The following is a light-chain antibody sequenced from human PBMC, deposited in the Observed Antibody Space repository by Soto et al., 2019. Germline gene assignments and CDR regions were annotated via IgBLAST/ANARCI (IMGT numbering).Light chain of an antibody. J-gene: IGLJ2*01. Sequence: QSVLTQPASVSGSPGQSITISCIGTSSDVGSYNLVSWYQQHPGKVPKLIIYEDTKRPSGVSNRFSGSKSGNTASLTISGLQAEDEGDYYCCSYAGSGTFVLFGGGTKVTVL. V-gene: IGLV2-23*01. CDR2: EDT. CDR3: CSYAGSGTFVL. CDR1: SSDVGSYNL.